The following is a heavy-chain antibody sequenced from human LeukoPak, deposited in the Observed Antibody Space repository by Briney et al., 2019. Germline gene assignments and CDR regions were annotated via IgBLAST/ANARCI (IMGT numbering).Heavy chain of an antibody. J-gene: IGHJ4*02. Sequence: PSETLSLTCTVSGGSIRSSYYYWGWLRQPPGKGLEWIGSIYDSGSTYYNPSLKSRVTISVDTSKNQFSLKLSSVTAADTAVYYCARREVRDGYNCNYWGQGTLVTVSS. CDR2: IYDSGST. D-gene: IGHD5-12*01. CDR1: GGSIRSSYYY. CDR3: ARREVRDGYNCNY. V-gene: IGHV4-39*07.